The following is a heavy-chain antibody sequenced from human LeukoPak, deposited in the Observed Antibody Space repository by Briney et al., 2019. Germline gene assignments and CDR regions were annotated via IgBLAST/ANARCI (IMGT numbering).Heavy chain of an antibody. CDR1: GFTFSSYA. Sequence: GGSLRLSCAASGFTFSSYAMSWVRQAPGKGLEWVSAISGSGGNTYYADSVKGRFTISRDNSKNTLYLQMNSLRAEDTAVYYCARAGAYYYYMDVWGKGTTVTVSS. J-gene: IGHJ6*03. CDR2: ISGSGGNT. D-gene: IGHD7-27*01. V-gene: IGHV3-23*01. CDR3: ARAGAYYYYMDV.